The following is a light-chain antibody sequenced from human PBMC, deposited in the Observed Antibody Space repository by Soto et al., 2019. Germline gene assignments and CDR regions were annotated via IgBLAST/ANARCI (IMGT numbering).Light chain of an antibody. Sequence: QSVLTQPPSVSAAPGQKVTISCSGSSSNIGNNYVSWYQQLPGTAPKLLIYDNDKRPSGIPDRFSGSKSGTSATLGVTGLQTGDEADYYCATWDSSLSAGVFGGGTKVTGL. CDR2: DND. CDR3: ATWDSSLSAGV. CDR1: SSNIGNNY. J-gene: IGLJ2*01. V-gene: IGLV1-51*01.